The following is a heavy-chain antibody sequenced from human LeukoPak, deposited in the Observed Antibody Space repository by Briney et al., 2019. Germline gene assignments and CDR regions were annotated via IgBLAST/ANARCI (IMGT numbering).Heavy chain of an antibody. Sequence: GGSLRLSCAASGFTFSSYAMHWVRQAPGKGLEYVSAISSNGGSTYYANSVKGRFTISRDNSKNTLYLQMGSLRAEDMAVYYCARTPADSGSYYYYYYYMDVWGKGTTVTISS. J-gene: IGHJ6*03. CDR3: ARTPADSGSYYYYYYYMDV. V-gene: IGHV3-64*01. D-gene: IGHD1-26*01. CDR1: GFTFSSYA. CDR2: ISSNGGST.